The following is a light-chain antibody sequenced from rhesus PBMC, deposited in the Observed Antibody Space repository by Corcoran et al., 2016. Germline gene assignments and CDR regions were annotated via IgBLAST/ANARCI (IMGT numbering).Light chain of an antibody. CDR3: QQGYSTPFT. Sequence: DIQMSQSPSSLSASVGDRVTITCRASQGLSSYLNWYQHKTGKAPKLLIFYSKSLASVVPSMFSGNGAGTDYTLTNSNLQTEDFATYYCQQGYSTPFTFGPGTKLDIK. V-gene: IGKV1-32*03. CDR2: YSK. J-gene: IGKJ3*01. CDR1: QGLSSY.